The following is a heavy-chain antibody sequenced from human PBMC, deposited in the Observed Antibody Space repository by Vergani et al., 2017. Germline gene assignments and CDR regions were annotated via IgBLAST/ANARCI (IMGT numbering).Heavy chain of an antibody. CDR3: ARGEGITMVRGVIDAFDI. D-gene: IGHD3-10*01. V-gene: IGHV4-39*07. CDR2: IYYSGST. J-gene: IGHJ3*02. CDR1: GGSISSSSYY. Sequence: QLQLQESGPGLVKPSETLSLTCTVSGGSISSSSYYWGWIRQPPGKGLEWIGSIYYSGSTYYNPSLKSRVTISVDTSKNQFSLKLSSVTAADTAVYYCARGEGITMVRGVIDAFDIWGQGTMVTVSS.